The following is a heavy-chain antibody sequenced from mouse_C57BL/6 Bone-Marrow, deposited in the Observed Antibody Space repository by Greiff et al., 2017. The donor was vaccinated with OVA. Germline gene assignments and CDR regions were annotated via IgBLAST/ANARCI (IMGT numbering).Heavy chain of an antibody. J-gene: IGHJ1*03. CDR3: TTRFCYFDV. Sequence: VQLKQSGAELVRPGASVKLSCTASGFNIKDYYMHWVKQRPEQGLEWIGRIDPEDGDTEYAPKFKGKATMTADPSSNTAYLQLSSLTSEDPAVYYCTTRFCYFDVWSTGTTVTVSS. CDR2: IDPEDGDT. CDR1: GFNIKDYY. V-gene: IGHV14-1*01.